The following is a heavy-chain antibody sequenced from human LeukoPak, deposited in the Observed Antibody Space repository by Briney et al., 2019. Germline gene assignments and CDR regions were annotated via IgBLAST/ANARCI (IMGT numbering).Heavy chain of an antibody. J-gene: IGHJ4*02. D-gene: IGHD2-2*01. CDR3: ARYCSSTSCYSTFDY. CDR2: IYYSWST. CDR1: GGSISSSSYY. Sequence: SETLSLTCTVSGGSISSSSYYWGWIRQPPGKGLEWIGSIYYSWSTYYNPSLKSRVTISVDTSKNQFSLKLSSVTAADTAVYYCARYCSSTSCYSTFDYWGQGTLVTVSS. V-gene: IGHV4-39*01.